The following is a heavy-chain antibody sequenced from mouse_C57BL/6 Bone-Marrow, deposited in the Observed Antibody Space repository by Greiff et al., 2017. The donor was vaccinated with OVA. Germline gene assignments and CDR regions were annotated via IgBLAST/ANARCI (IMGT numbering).Heavy chain of an antibody. CDR1: GFTFSNYW. J-gene: IGHJ2*01. CDR3: TDWDVGDY. V-gene: IGHV6-3*01. D-gene: IGHD4-1*01. Sequence: EVKLVESGGGLVQPGGSMKLSCVASGFTFSNYWMNWVRQSPEKGLEWVAQIRLKSDNYASHHAESVKGRFTISRADPQSSVYLQVNTLGAEYAGIDNYTDWDVGDYWGQGTTLTVSS. CDR2: IRLKSDNYAS.